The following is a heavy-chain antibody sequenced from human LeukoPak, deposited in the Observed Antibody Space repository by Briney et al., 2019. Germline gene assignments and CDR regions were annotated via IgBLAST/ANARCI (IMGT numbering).Heavy chain of an antibody. CDR3: ATPPSDRGTSPGFYFHY. Sequence: VSLRLSCVASGFTFSNYWMSWVRQAPGKGLEWVANINQNGGETYYVDSVKGRFTISRDNAKNSLYLQMNSLRAEDTAVYYCATPPSDRGTSPGFYFHYWGQGALVTVSS. CDR2: INQNGGET. V-gene: IGHV3-7*01. CDR1: GFTFSNYW. J-gene: IGHJ4*02. D-gene: IGHD1-14*01.